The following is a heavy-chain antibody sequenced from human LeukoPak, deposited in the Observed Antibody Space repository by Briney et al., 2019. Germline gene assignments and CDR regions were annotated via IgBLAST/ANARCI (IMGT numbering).Heavy chain of an antibody. Sequence: GASVKVSCKASGYTFTGYYMHWVRQAPGQGLGWMGWINPNSGGTNYAQKFQGRVTMTRDTSISTAYMELSRLRSDDTAVYYCARVISSIADAWFDPWGQGTLVTVSS. CDR3: ARVISSIADAWFDP. V-gene: IGHV1-2*02. CDR2: INPNSGGT. D-gene: IGHD6-6*01. J-gene: IGHJ5*02. CDR1: GYTFTGYY.